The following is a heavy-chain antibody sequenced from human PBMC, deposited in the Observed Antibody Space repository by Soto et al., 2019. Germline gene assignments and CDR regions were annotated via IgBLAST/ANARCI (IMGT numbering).Heavy chain of an antibody. CDR3: ARRYTDYEFFDY. V-gene: IGHV5-51*01. J-gene: IGHJ4*02. CDR2: IYPGDSDT. Sequence: GESLKISCEASGYSFTSYWIGWVRQMPGKGLEWMGFIYPGDSDTRYSPSFHGQVTISADKSISTAYLQWSSLGASDTGIYYCARRYTDYEFFDYWGQGTLVTVSS. CDR1: GYSFTSYW. D-gene: IGHD5-12*01.